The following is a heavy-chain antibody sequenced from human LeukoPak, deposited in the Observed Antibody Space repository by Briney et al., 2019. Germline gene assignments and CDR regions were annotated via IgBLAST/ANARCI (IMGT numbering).Heavy chain of an antibody. CDR2: TYYRSKWYN. D-gene: IGHD3-22*01. J-gene: IGHJ4*02. CDR3: ARERLQLNYYDSSGYYSPFDY. CDR1: GDSVSSNSAA. V-gene: IGHV6-1*01. Sequence: SQTLSLTFAISGDSVSSNSAAWNWIRQSPSRGLEWLGRTYYRSKWYNDYAVSVKSRITINPDTSKNQFSLQLNSVTPEDTAVYYCARERLQLNYYDSSGYYSPFDYWGQGTLVTVSS.